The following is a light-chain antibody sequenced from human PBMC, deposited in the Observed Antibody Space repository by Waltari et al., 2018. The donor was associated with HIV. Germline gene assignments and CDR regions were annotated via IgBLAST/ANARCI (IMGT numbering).Light chain of an antibody. CDR3: SSYTSSTTWV. CDR2: EVS. Sequence: QSALTQPVSVSGSPGQSITISCTGTSTDVGGYHYVSWYQHHPGKTPKVMIYEVSNRPSWVSTRFSGSKSGHTASLTISVLQAEDEADYYCSSYTSSTTWVFGGGTKLTVL. V-gene: IGLV2-14*01. CDR1: STDVGGYHY. J-gene: IGLJ3*02.